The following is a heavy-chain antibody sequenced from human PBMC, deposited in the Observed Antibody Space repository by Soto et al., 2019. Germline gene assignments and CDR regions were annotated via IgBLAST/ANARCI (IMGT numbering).Heavy chain of an antibody. D-gene: IGHD4-17*01. CDR3: ARDPLIYGDAPYNWFDP. V-gene: IGHV6-1*01. CDR1: GDSVSSNSAA. CDR2: TYYRSKWYN. Sequence: PSQTLSLTCAISGDSVSSNSAAWNLIRQSPSRGLEWLGRTYYRSKWYNDYAVSVKSRITINPDTSKNQFSLQLNSVTPEDTAVYYCARDPLIYGDAPYNWFDPWGQGTLVTVSS. J-gene: IGHJ5*02.